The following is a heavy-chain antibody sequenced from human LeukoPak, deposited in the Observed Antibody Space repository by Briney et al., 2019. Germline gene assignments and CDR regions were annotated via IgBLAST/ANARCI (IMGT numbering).Heavy chain of an antibody. J-gene: IGHJ4*02. V-gene: IGHV1-8*01. Sequence: GASVKVSCKASGYTFTSYDINWVRQATGQGLEWMGWMNPNSGNTGYAQKFQGRVTMTRNTTISTAYMELSSLRSEDTAVYYCARADPPGRWLYTGQNFDYWGQGTLVTVSS. CDR2: MNPNSGNT. CDR3: ARADPPGRWLYTGQNFDY. CDR1: GYTFTSYD. D-gene: IGHD3-22*01.